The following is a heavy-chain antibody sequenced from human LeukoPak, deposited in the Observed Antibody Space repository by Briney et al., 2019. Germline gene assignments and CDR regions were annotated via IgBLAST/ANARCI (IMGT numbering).Heavy chain of an antibody. D-gene: IGHD4-17*01. J-gene: IGHJ4*02. CDR2: IKTNTDGGTT. Sequence: PGGSLRLSCAASGFTFRSYWMNCVRQAPGKGLEWVGRIKTNTDGGTTDYAAPVQGRFTISRDDSKNTLLLQMNSLKNEDTGGYYRANQYCDLGGQRPVVAVSS. CDR1: GFTFRSYW. CDR3: ANQYCDL. V-gene: IGHV3-15*01.